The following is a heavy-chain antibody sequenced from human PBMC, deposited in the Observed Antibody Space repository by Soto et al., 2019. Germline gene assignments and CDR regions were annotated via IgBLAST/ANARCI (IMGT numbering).Heavy chain of an antibody. CDR2: ISYDGSNK. D-gene: IGHD4-4*01. J-gene: IGHJ6*02. CDR1: GVTFSSYA. V-gene: IGHV3-30-3*01. CDR3: ARDGQSDLDYSSYYYYGMDV. Sequence: PGGSLRLSCAASGVTFSSYAMHWVRQAPGKGLEWVAVISYDGSNKYYADSVKGRFTISRDNSKNTLYLQMNSLRAEDTAVYYCARDGQSDLDYSSYYYYGMDVWGRGTMVTVSS.